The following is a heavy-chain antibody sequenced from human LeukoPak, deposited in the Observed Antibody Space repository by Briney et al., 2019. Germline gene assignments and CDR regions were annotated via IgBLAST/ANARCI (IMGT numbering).Heavy chain of an antibody. J-gene: IGHJ5*01. CDR2: INPNSGGT. CDR1: GYTFTGYY. V-gene: IGHV1-2*02. Sequence: ASVKVSCKASGYTFTGYYIHWVRQAPGQGLEWMGWINPNSGGTNYAQKFQGRVTMTSDTSVSTTYMELSRLRSDDTAVYYCARGMSSGWLDCWGQGTLVTVSS. CDR3: ARGMSSGWLDC. D-gene: IGHD6-19*01.